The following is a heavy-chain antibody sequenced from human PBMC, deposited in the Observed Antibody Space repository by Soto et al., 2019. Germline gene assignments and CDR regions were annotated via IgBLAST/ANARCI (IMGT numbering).Heavy chain of an antibody. CDR2: INPNSGGT. J-gene: IGHJ5*02. Sequence: GASVKVSCKASGYTFTGYYMHWVRQAPGQGLEWMGWINPNSGGTNYAQKFQGWVTMTRDTSISTAYMELSRLRSDDTAVYYCATQYCSSTSCDNWFDPWGQGALVTVSS. CDR1: GYTFTGYY. V-gene: IGHV1-2*04. CDR3: ATQYCSSTSCDNWFDP. D-gene: IGHD2-2*01.